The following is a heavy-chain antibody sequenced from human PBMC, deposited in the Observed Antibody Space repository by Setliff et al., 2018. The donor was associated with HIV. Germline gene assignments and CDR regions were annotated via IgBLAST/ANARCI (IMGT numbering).Heavy chain of an antibody. Sequence: GSLRLSCAVSGFTFSSFWMSWVRQAPGKGLEWVASIKQDGTEKYYVDSVKGRFTISRDNAKNSLYLQMNSLRAEDTAVYYCARFLVPYGSGWYGYWGQGALVTVSS. CDR2: IKQDGTEK. V-gene: IGHV3-7*01. J-gene: IGHJ4*02. D-gene: IGHD6-19*01. CDR3: ARFLVPYGSGWYGY. CDR1: GFTFSSFW.